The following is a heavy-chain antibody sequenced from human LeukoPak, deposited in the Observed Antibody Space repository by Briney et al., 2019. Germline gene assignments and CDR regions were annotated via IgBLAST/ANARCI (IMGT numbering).Heavy chain of an antibody. CDR1: GGSISSYY. CDR2: IYYSGST. J-gene: IGHJ6*02. CDR3: ARSRYYYDSSGYYGNYGMDV. V-gene: IGHV4-59*08. D-gene: IGHD3-22*01. Sequence: SETLSLTCTVSGGSISSYYWSWIRQPPGKGLEWIGYIYYSGSTNYNPSLKSRVTISVDTSRNQFSLKLSSVTAADTAVYYCARSRYYYDSSGYYGNYGMDVWGQGTTVTVSS.